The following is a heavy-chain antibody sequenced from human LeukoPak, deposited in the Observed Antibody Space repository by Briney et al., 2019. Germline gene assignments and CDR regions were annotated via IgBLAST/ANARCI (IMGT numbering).Heavy chain of an antibody. CDR2: ISYDGSNK. J-gene: IGHJ4*02. D-gene: IGHD6-13*01. Sequence: GGSLRLSCAASGFTFSSYAMHWVRQAPGKGLEWVAVISYDGSNKYYADSVKGRFTTSRDNSKNTLYLQMNSLRAEDTAVYYCAKTRPLDSSSWSHGDYWGQGTLVTVSS. V-gene: IGHV3-30-3*02. CDR1: GFTFSSYA. CDR3: AKTRPLDSSSWSHGDY.